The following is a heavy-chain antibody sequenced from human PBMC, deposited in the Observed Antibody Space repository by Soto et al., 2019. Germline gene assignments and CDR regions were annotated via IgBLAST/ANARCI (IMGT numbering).Heavy chain of an antibody. CDR2: ISGSGGST. CDR3: AKDPTHPWYSSGWTQTFQH. Sequence: GGSLRLSCAASGFTFSSYAMSWVRQAPGKGLEWVSAISGSGGSTYYADSVKGRFTISRDNSKNTLYLQMNSLRAEDTAVYYCAKDPTHPWYSSGWTQTFQHWGQGTLVTVSS. V-gene: IGHV3-23*01. D-gene: IGHD6-19*01. J-gene: IGHJ1*01. CDR1: GFTFSSYA.